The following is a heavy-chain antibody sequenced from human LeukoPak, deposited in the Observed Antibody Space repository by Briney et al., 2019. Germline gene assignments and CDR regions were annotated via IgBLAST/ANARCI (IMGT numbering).Heavy chain of an antibody. CDR1: GYTFTSYA. V-gene: IGHV7-4-1*02. J-gene: IGHJ6*02. D-gene: IGHD6-13*01. Sequence: ASVKVSCKASGYTFTSYAMNWVRQAPGQGLEWMGWINTNTGNPTYAQGFTGRFVFSLDTSVSTAYLQISSLKAEDTAVYYCARDQAQQPEYYYYYYGMDVWGQGTTVTVSS. CDR3: ARDQAQQPEYYYYYYGMDV. CDR2: INTNTGNP.